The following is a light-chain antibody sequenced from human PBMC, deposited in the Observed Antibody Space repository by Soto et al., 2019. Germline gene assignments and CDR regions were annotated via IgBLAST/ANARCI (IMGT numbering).Light chain of an antibody. CDR2: DVS. J-gene: IGLJ2*01. V-gene: IGLV2-14*03. CDR3: SSFTGILGL. Sequence: QSVLTQPASVSGSPGQSITISCTGAVSEVAGYTYVSWYQQHPGEGPKVIIYDVSNRPSGVSNRFSGSKSGTTASLTISGLQAEDEADYYCSSFTGILGLFGGGTKLTVL. CDR1: VSEVAGYTY.